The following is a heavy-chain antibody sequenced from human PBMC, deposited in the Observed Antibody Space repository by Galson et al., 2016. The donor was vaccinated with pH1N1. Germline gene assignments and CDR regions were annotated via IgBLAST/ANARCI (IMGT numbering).Heavy chain of an antibody. D-gene: IGHD4-17*01. CDR2: VIPILGVV. CDR3: GRSWYGVETEY. V-gene: IGHV1-69*10. Sequence: SVKVSCKASGGTFSFYAISWVRQAPGQGLEWMGAVIPILGVVSYAQTFQGRVAITAANSTTAVYMELSSLTSEDTAVYYCGRSWYGVETEYWGQGALVTVSS. CDR1: GGTFSFYA. J-gene: IGHJ4*02.